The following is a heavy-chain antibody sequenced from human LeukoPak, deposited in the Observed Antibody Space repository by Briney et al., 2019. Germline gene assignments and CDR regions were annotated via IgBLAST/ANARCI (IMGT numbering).Heavy chain of an antibody. D-gene: IGHD2-15*01. CDR1: GFTVSSNY. J-gene: IGHJ6*02. Sequence: PGGSLRLSCAASGFTVSSNYMGWVRQAPGKGLEWVSVIYSGGATYYADSVKGRFTISRDNSKNTLNLQLNSLRAEDTAVYYCARDKIVVVAATDGMDVWGQGTTVTVSS. CDR3: ARDKIVVVAATDGMDV. V-gene: IGHV3-66*01. CDR2: IYSGGAT.